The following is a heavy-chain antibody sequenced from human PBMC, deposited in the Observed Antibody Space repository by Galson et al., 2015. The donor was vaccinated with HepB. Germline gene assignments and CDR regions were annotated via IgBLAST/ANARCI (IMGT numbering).Heavy chain of an antibody. J-gene: IGHJ4*02. D-gene: IGHD1-26*01. CDR1: GFTFSSYS. CDR2: ISSSSSYI. CDR3: ARGPYIVGATTGFDY. Sequence: SLRLSCAASGFTFSSYSMNWVRQAPGKGLEWVSSISSSSSYIYYADSVKGRFTISRDNAKNSLYLQMNSLRAEDTAVYYCARGPYIVGATTGFDYWGQGTLVTVSS. V-gene: IGHV3-21*01.